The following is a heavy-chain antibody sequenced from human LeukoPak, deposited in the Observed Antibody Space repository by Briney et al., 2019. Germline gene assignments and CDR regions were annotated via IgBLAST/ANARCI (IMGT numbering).Heavy chain of an antibody. CDR1: GFTFSSYA. J-gene: IGHJ4*02. CDR3: AKRGEDADYFDY. D-gene: IGHD3-10*01. V-gene: IGHV3-23*01. CDR2: IRGSGGST. Sequence: GGSLRLSCAASGFTFSSYAMNWVRQAPGKGLGWVSAIRGSGGSTYYTDSVKGRFTISRDNSKNTLYLQMNSLKAEDTAVYYCAKRGEDADYFDYWGQGTLVTVSS.